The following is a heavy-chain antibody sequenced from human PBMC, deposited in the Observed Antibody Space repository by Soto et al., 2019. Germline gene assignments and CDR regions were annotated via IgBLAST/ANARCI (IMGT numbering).Heavy chain of an antibody. Sequence: QVQLVESGGGVVQPGRSLRLSCAASGFTFSSYATHWVRQAPGKGLEWVAVITYDGSNKYYADSVKGRFTISRDNSNNAQYLQMNSPRAEDTAMYYCVSGRFDTGVYYYEGSGYYFAYWGQGTLVTV. D-gene: IGHD3-22*01. V-gene: IGHV3-30-3*01. CDR3: VSGRFDTGVYYYEGSGYYFAY. CDR1: GFTFSSYA. CDR2: ITYDGSNK. J-gene: IGHJ4*02.